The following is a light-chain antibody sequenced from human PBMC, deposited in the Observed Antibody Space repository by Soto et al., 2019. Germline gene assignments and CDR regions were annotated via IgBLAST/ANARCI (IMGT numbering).Light chain of an antibody. CDR1: QRISND. CDR3: QQYNNWSSIT. V-gene: IGKV3D-15*01. J-gene: IGKJ5*01. CDR2: AIS. Sequence: EVLMTQYPATLSVSPGERVIRSRRASQRISNDLAWYQQKAGQAPRLLIYAISDRATGVPDRFRGSGSGTDFTLTITRLEPEDFAVYYCQQYNNWSSITFGPGTRLDIK.